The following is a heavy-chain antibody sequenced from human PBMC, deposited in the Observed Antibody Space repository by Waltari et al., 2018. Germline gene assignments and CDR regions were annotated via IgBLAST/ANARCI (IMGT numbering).Heavy chain of an antibody. D-gene: IGHD7-27*01. CDR2: INANSGGT. CDR1: GYTFTGYY. CDR3: ARDPNWGSEAFDI. V-gene: IGHV1-2*06. J-gene: IGHJ3*02. Sequence: QVQLVQSGAEVKKPGASVKVSCKASGYTFTGYYMHWVRQAPGQGLEWMGRINANSGGTNYAQKFQGMVTMTRDTSSSTAYMELSRLRSDDTAVYYCARDPNWGSEAFDIWGQGTMVTVSS.